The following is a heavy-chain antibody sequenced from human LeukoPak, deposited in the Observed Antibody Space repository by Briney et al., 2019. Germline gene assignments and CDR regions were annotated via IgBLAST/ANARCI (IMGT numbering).Heavy chain of an antibody. CDR2: IWYDGSNK. J-gene: IGHJ4*02. V-gene: IGHV3-33*01. CDR1: GFTFSSYG. D-gene: IGHD3-10*01. CDR3: ARENYYGSGGYYSSYPTLDY. Sequence: GGSLRLSCAASGFTFSSYGMHWVRQAPGKGLEWVAVIWYDGSNKYYADSVKGRFTISRDNSKNTLYLQMNSLRAEDTAVYYCARENYYGSGGYYSSYPTLDYWGQGTLVTVSS.